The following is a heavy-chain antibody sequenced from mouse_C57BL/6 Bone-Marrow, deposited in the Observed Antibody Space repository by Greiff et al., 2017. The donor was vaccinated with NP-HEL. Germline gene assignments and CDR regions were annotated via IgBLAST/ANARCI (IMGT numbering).Heavy chain of an antibody. CDR1: GYTFTSYG. Sequence: QVQLKESGAELARPGASVKLSCKASGYTFTSYGISWVKQRTGQGLEWIGDIYPSSGNTYYNEKFKGKATLTADKSSSTAYMELRSLTSEDSAVYFCARELGRGFAYWGQGTLVTVSA. D-gene: IGHD4-1*01. V-gene: IGHV1-81*01. CDR3: ARELGRGFAY. J-gene: IGHJ3*01. CDR2: IYPSSGNT.